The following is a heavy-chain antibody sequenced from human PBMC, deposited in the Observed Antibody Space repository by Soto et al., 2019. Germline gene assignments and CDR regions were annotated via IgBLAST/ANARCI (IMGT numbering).Heavy chain of an antibody. D-gene: IGHD1-26*01. CDR2: ISSGSDTI. J-gene: IGHJ4*01. CDR1: GFTFSDYG. V-gene: IGHV3-48*02. Sequence: EVQLVESGGGLVQPGGSLRLSCSVSGFTFSDYGVNWVRQAPGKGLEWISYISSGSDTIYYAESVQGRFTISRDDAKNSLFLQMNNLRNKDTAVYYCARVSKTWEDDYWGHGTLVTVSS. CDR3: ARVSKTWEDDY.